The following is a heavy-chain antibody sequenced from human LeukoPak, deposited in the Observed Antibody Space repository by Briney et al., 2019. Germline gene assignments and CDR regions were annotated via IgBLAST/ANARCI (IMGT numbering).Heavy chain of an antibody. Sequence: GESLKISCRGSGYSFTNNWIGWVRQMPGKGLEWMGIVYPGNSDTRYSPSFQGQVTISADKSISTAYMELSRLRSDDTAVYYCARPPHDFWSGYPDYWGQGTLVTVSS. D-gene: IGHD3-3*01. CDR2: VYPGNSDT. CDR1: GYSFTNNW. J-gene: IGHJ4*02. V-gene: IGHV5-51*01. CDR3: ARPPHDFWSGYPDY.